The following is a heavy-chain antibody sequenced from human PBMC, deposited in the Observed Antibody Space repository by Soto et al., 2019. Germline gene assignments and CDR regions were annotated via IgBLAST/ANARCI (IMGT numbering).Heavy chain of an antibody. Sequence: GGSLRLSCAASGFTFRNAWMSWVRQAPGKGLEWVGRIKSKTDGGTTDYVAPMKGRFIISRDDSKNTLYLQMNSLKTEDTALYYCTTGMLGTWGQGTLVTVSS. CDR2: IKSKTDGGTT. J-gene: IGHJ5*02. CDR3: TTGMLGT. V-gene: IGHV3-15*01. CDR1: GFTFRNAW. D-gene: IGHD3-10*02.